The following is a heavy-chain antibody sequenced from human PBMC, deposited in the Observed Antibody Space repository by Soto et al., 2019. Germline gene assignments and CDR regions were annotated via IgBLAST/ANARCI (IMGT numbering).Heavy chain of an antibody. Sequence: NPSETLSLTCTVSGGSISNYYWNWIRQSPGKGLEWIGYIYSSGSTHYNPSLQNRVTISIDTSKNQVSLKVNSVTAADTAVYYCAGSGYYPNYFDYWGQGTLVTVSS. D-gene: IGHD3-22*01. CDR3: AGSGYYPNYFDY. V-gene: IGHV4-59*01. J-gene: IGHJ4*02. CDR1: GGSISNYY. CDR2: IYSSGST.